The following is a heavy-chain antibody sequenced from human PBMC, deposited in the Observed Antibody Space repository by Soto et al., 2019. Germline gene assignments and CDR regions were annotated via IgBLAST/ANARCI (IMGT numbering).Heavy chain of an antibody. Sequence: SVKVSCKASGGTFSSYAISWVRQAPGQGLEWMGGIIPIFGTANYAQKFQGRVTITADESTSTAYMELSSLRSEDTAVYYCARGGYSSSWYYPGGNYYYGMDVWGQGTTVTVSS. CDR3: ARGGYSSSWYYPGGNYYYGMDV. V-gene: IGHV1-69*13. J-gene: IGHJ6*02. CDR1: GGTFSSYA. D-gene: IGHD6-13*01. CDR2: IIPIFGTA.